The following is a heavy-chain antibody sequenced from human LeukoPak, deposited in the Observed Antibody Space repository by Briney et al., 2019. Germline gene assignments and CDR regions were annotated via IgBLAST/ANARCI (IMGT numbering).Heavy chain of an antibody. CDR1: GGSFSGYY. Sequence: SETLSLTCAVYGGSFSGYYWSWIRQPPGKGLEWIGEINHSGSTNYNPSLESRVTISVDTSKNQFSLKLSSVTAADTAVYYCARDSLLLWFGELSAAFDPWGQGTLVTVSS. V-gene: IGHV4-34*01. CDR3: ARDSLLLWFGELSAAFDP. CDR2: INHSGST. D-gene: IGHD3-10*01. J-gene: IGHJ5*02.